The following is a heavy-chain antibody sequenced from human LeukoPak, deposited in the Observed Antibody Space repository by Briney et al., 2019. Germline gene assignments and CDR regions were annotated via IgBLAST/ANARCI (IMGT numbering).Heavy chain of an antibody. V-gene: IGHV1-2*02. CDR2: INPNSGGT. CDR3: AKDHTIWIFDL. Sequence: ASVTLSFKASGYTCICYYMHWVRQAPGQGLEWMGWINPNSGGTNYAQKFQGRVTMTRDRAISTAYMELSRLRSDDTAVYYCAKDHTIWIFDLWGQGTLVTVSS. D-gene: IGHD3-3*01. CDR1: GYTCICYY. J-gene: IGHJ1*01.